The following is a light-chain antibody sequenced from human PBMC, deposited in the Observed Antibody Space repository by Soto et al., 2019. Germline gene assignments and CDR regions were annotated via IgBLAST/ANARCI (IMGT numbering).Light chain of an antibody. CDR3: QQYYSTMYT. Sequence: DIVMTQSPDSLAVSLGERATINCKSSQSVLYSSNNRDSLAWYQQKPGLPPKLLIYWASIRASGVADRFSGGESGTDFTLTISSLQAEDAAVYYCQQYYSTMYTFGQGTKLEI. CDR1: QSVLYSSNNRDS. V-gene: IGKV4-1*01. CDR2: WAS. J-gene: IGKJ2*01.